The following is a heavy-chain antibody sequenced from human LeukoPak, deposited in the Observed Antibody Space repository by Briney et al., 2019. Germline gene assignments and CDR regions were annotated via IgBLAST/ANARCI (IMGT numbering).Heavy chain of an antibody. J-gene: IGHJ4*02. CDR2: FDPEDGET. CDR3: ATRGFLYY. CDR1: GYTFTGYY. Sequence: ASVKVSCKASGYTFTGYYMHWVRQAPGQGLEWMGGFDPEDGETIYAQKFQGRVTMTEDTSTDTAYMELSSLRSEDTAVYYCATRGFLYYWGQGTLVTVSS. V-gene: IGHV1-24*01. D-gene: IGHD3-3*01.